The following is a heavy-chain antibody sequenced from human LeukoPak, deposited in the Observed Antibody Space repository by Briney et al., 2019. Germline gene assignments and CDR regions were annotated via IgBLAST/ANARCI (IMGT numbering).Heavy chain of an antibody. CDR3: ARGTGGSGSFDY. V-gene: IGHV4-31*03. CDR1: GGSISSGGYY. D-gene: IGHD3-10*01. J-gene: IGHJ4*02. CDR2: IYYSGST. Sequence: SETLSLTCTVSGGSISSGGYYWSWIRQHPGKGLEWIGYIYYSGSTYYNPSLKSRVTISVDTSKNQFSLKLSSATAADTAVYYCARGTGGSGSFDYWGQGTLVTVS.